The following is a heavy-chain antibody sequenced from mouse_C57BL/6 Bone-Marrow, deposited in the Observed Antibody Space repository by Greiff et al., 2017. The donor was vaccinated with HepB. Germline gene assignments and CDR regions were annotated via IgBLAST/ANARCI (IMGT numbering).Heavy chain of an antibody. Sequence: EVQLVESGGGLVKPGGSLKLSCAASGFTFSDYGMHWVRQAPEKGLEWVAYISSGSSTIYYADTVKGRFTISRDNAKNTLFLQMTSLRSEDTAMYYCATHYYGSSYGYFDVWGTGTTVTVSS. D-gene: IGHD1-1*01. CDR3: ATHYYGSSYGYFDV. V-gene: IGHV5-17*01. CDR2: ISSGSSTI. CDR1: GFTFSDYG. J-gene: IGHJ1*03.